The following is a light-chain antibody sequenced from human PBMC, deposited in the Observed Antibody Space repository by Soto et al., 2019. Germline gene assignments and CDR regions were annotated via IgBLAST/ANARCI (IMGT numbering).Light chain of an antibody. CDR2: GNG. CDR3: QSFDNRLTVSV. CDR1: STNIGAGYD. J-gene: IGLJ3*02. Sequence: QSALTQPPSVSGAPGQRVTIACTGTSTNIGAGYDVHWYQQVPGTAPKLLIYGNGNRPSGVPDRFSASKFGTSASLAIAGVQADDEADYYCQSFDNRLTVSVFGGGTKVTVL. V-gene: IGLV1-40*01.